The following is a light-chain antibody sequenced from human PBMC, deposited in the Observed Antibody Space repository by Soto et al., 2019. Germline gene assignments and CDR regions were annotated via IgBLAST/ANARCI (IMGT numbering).Light chain of an antibody. CDR2: AAS. J-gene: IGKJ1*01. Sequence: DIQMTQSPSTLSASVGDRVTITCRASQNINSWLACYQQNPGKAPKLLIYAASSLESGVPSRFSGSRSGTEFTLTISSLQPDDFATYYCQQYDANPWTFGQGTKVEIK. CDR3: QQYDANPWT. V-gene: IGKV1-5*01. CDR1: QNINSW.